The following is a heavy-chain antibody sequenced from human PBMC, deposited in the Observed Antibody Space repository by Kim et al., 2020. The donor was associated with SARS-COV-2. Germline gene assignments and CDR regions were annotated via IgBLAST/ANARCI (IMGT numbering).Heavy chain of an antibody. V-gene: IGHV3-23*01. CDR3: AKDPIPYYYGSGSYPGGY. J-gene: IGHJ4*02. D-gene: IGHD3-10*01. Sequence: KGRFTISRDNSKNTLYLQMNSLRAEDTAVYYCAKDPIPYYYGSGSYPGGYWGQGTLVTVSS.